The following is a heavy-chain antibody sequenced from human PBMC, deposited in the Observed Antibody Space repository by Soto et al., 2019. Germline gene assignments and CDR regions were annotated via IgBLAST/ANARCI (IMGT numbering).Heavy chain of an antibody. V-gene: IGHV1-58*02. CDR3: AGANGYFDYYYYMAV. CDR2: IVVGSGNT. Sequence: SVKVSCKASGFTFTNSAIQWVRQARGQRLEWIGWIVVGSGNTNYAQKFQERLTITRDMSTSTAYMELSSLRSEDTAIYYCAGANGYFDYYYYMAVRGKGTTVTVSS. D-gene: IGHD5-18*01. J-gene: IGHJ6*03. CDR1: GFTFTNSA.